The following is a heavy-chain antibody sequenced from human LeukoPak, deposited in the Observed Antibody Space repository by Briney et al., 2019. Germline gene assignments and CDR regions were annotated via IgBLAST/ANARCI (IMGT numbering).Heavy chain of an antibody. CDR3: ARARLTHNWFDP. V-gene: IGHV3-74*01. Sequence: PGGSLRLSCAASGFTFSSYWMHWVRQAPGKGLVWVSRINSDGSSTSYADSAKGRFTISRDNAKNTLYLQMNSLRAEDTAVYYCARARLTHNWFDPWGQGTLVTVSS. CDR1: GFTFSSYW. J-gene: IGHJ5*02. CDR2: INSDGSST. D-gene: IGHD6-19*01.